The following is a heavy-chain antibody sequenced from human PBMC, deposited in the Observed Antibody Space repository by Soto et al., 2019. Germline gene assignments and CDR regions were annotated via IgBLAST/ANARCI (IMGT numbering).Heavy chain of an antibody. CDR1: GFTFSSYS. Sequence: EVQLVESGGGLVKPGGSLRLSCAASGFTFSSYSMNWVRQAPGKGLEWVSSISSSSSYIYYADSVKGRFTISRDNAKNSLYLQMNSLRAEDTAVYYCASVVPAAQGPYYYYMDVWGKGTTVTVSS. J-gene: IGHJ6*03. CDR2: ISSSSSYI. CDR3: ASVVPAAQGPYYYYMDV. V-gene: IGHV3-21*01. D-gene: IGHD2-2*01.